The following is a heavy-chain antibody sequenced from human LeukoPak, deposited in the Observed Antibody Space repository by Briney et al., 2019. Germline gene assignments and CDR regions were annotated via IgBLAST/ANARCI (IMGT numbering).Heavy chain of an antibody. Sequence: GGSLRLSCAASGFTFSSYGMHWVRQAPGKGLEWVAVISYDGSNKYYADSVKGRFTISRDNSKNTLYLQMNSLRAEDTAAYYCAKDWNYGYYYYGMDVWGQGTTVTVSS. D-gene: IGHD1-7*01. CDR2: ISYDGSNK. J-gene: IGHJ6*02. CDR1: GFTFSSYG. CDR3: AKDWNYGYYYYGMDV. V-gene: IGHV3-30*18.